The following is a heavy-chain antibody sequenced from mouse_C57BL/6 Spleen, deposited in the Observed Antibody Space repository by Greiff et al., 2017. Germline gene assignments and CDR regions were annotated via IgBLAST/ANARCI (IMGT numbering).Heavy chain of an antibody. V-gene: IGHV7-3*01. D-gene: IGHD2-4*01. CDR1: GFTFTDYY. J-gene: IGHJ3*01. Sequence: EVQLVESGGGLVQPGGSLSLSCAASGFTFTDYYMSWVRQPPGKALEWLGFIRNKANGYTTEYSASVKGRFTISRDNSQSILYLQMNALRAEDSATYYCARSYYDYGEFAYWGQGTLVTVSA. CDR2: IRNKANGYTT. CDR3: ARSYYDYGEFAY.